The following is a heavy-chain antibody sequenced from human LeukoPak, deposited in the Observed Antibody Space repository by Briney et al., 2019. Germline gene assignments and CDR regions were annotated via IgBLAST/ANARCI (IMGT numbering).Heavy chain of an antibody. CDR3: ARGGGFGGLYDSFDI. CDR2: IKQDGSEK. Sequence: GGSLRLSCAAFGFTFSSYWMSWVRQAPGKGLEWVANIKQDGSEKYYVDSVKGRFTISRDKAKNSLYLQMNSLRAEDTALYYGARGGGFGGLYDSFDIWGQGTMVTVSS. CDR1: GFTFSSYW. D-gene: IGHD3-10*01. J-gene: IGHJ3*02. V-gene: IGHV3-7*02.